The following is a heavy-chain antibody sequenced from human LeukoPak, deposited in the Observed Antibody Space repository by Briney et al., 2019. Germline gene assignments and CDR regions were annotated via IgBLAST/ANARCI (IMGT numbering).Heavy chain of an antibody. CDR3: ARRGVTTVRY. CDR1: GGSFSGYY. V-gene: IGHV4-34*01. CDR2: INHSGST. D-gene: IGHD4-17*01. Sequence: SETLSLTCAVYGGSFSGYYWSWIRQPPGNGLEWIGEINHSGSTNYNPSLKSRVTISVDTSKNQFSLKLSSVTAADTAVYYCARRGVTTVRYWGQGTLVTVSS. J-gene: IGHJ4*02.